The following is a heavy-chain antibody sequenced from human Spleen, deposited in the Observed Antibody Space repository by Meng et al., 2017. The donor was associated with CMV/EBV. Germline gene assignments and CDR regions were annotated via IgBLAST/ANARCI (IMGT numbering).Heavy chain of an antibody. Sequence: GGSLRLSCAASGFTFSSYRMDWVRQAPGKGLEWVSSISSSSSDKYYSDSARGRFTISRDNAKNSLYLQINSLRAEDTAVYYCASPVSVYSNYFAHWGQGTLVTVSS. CDR3: ASPVSVYSNYFAH. CDR1: GFTFSSYR. J-gene: IGHJ4*02. V-gene: IGHV3-21*01. D-gene: IGHD5/OR15-5a*01. CDR2: ISSSSSDK.